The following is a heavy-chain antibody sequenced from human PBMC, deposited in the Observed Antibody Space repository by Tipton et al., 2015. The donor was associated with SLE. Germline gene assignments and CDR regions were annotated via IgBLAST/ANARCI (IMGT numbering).Heavy chain of an antibody. CDR3: ARENPFMYSSSLSYYYGMDV. J-gene: IGHJ6*02. CDR2: IYYSGST. V-gene: IGHV4-59*01. D-gene: IGHD6-6*01. Sequence: TLSLTCTVSGGSISSYYWSWIRQPPGKGLEWIGYIYYSGSTNYNPSLKSRVTISVDTSKNQFSLKLSSVTAADTAVYYCARENPFMYSSSLSYYYGMDVWGQGTTVTVSS. CDR1: GGSISSYY.